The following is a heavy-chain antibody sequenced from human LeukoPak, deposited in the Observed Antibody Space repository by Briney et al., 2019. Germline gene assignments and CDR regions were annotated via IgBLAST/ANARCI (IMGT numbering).Heavy chain of an antibody. CDR3: ARTQYCSSTSCYFGYFDY. V-gene: IGHV4-61*01. D-gene: IGHD2-2*01. CDR2: VYYTGST. J-gene: IGHJ4*02. CDR1: GGSVSSASCY. Sequence: SETLSLTCTVSGGSVSSASCYWSWIRQPPGKGLEWIAYVYYTGSTNYNPSLKSRVTISLDTSKNQFSLKLSSVTAADTAVYYCARTQYCSSTSCYFGYFDYWGQGTLVTVSS.